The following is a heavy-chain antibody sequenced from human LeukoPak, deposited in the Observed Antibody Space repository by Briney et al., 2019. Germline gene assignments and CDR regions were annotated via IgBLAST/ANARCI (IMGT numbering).Heavy chain of an antibody. D-gene: IGHD6-13*01. J-gene: IGHJ4*02. Sequence: GGSLRLSCAASGFTFSSYGIHWVRQAPGKGLEWVAFIRYDGSNKYYADSVKGRFTISRDNARNSLYLQMTSLRVEDTALYYCATDRGYSTFDYWGQGTPVTVSS. CDR3: ATDRGYSTFDY. CDR2: IRYDGSNK. V-gene: IGHV3-30*02. CDR1: GFTFSSYG.